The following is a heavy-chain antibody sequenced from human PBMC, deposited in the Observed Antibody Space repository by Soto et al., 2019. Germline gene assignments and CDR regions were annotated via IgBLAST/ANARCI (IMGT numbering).Heavy chain of an antibody. CDR1: GYTFTSYD. D-gene: IGHD2-2*02. V-gene: IGHV1-24*01. CDR3: ATEVKVVPAAIYAVDY. CDR2: FDPEDGET. J-gene: IGHJ4*02. Sequence: AAVKVSCKASGYTFTSYDINWVRQAPGKGLEWMGGFDPEDGETIYAQKFQGRVTMTEDTSTDTAYMELSSLRSEDTAVYYCATEVKVVPAAIYAVDYWGQGTLVTVSS.